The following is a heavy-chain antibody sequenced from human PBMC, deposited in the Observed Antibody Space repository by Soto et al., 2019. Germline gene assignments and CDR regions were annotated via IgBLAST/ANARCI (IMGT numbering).Heavy chain of an antibody. J-gene: IGHJ1*01. CDR1: GFTFSSFS. CDR2: ISGDSSAV. V-gene: IGHV3-48*01. CDR3: ARARPVTY. D-gene: IGHD6-6*01. Sequence: PGGSLRLSCAASGFTFSSFSMNWVRQAPGKGLEWVSYISGDSSAVDYTDSVKGRFTISRDNAKNSLYLQMNSLRAEDTAVYYCARARPVTYWGQGTLITVSS.